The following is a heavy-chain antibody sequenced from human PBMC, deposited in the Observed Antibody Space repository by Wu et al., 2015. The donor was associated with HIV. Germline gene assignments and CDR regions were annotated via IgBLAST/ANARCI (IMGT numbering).Heavy chain of an antibody. CDR1: GYVFANHW. CDR2: INPKNGRL. CDR3: ARDISNTLWAGMYWWFDP. Sequence: QVHLVQSGAEVKNPGASVKISCQASGYVFANHWMHWVRQAPGQGLEWLGIINPKNGRLSYAQKFMGRVTLTSDTSTSTFYMELRGLRSDDTAVYYCARDISNTLWAGMYWWFDPWGQGTLAVVSS. V-gene: IGHV1-46*01. J-gene: IGHJ5*02. D-gene: IGHD1-26*01.